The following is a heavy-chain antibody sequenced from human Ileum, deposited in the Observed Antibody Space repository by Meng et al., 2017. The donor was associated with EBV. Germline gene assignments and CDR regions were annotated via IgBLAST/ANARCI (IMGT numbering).Heavy chain of an antibody. D-gene: IGHD4-23*01. V-gene: IGHV4-34*01. Sequence: HVRLQQWGKRLLKASVTLSLSCAVFGGSFNDYYWTWLRQPPGKGLEWIGEIDQSGYTKFNPSLSSRATISRDTSNNQFSLRLNSVTAADTALYYCARYGRCNGNSFYCFDPWGQGTLVTVSS. CDR1: GGSFNDYY. CDR2: IDQSGYT. J-gene: IGHJ5*02. CDR3: ARYGRCNGNSFYCFDP.